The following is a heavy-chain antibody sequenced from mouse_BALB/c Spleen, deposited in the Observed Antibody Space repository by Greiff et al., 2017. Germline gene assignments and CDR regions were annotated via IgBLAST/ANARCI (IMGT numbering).Heavy chain of an antibody. Sequence: EVMLVESGGDLVKPGGSLKLSCAASGFTFSSYGMSWVRQTPDKRLEWVATISSGGSYTYYPDSLKGRFTISRDNAKNTLYLQMSSLKSEDTAMYYCARHELLYYFDYWGQGTTLTVSS. CDR2: ISSGGSYT. J-gene: IGHJ2*01. CDR1: GFTFSSYG. CDR3: ARHELLYYFDY. V-gene: IGHV5-6*01.